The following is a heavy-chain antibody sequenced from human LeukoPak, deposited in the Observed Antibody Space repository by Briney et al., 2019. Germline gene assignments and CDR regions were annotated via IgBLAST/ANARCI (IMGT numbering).Heavy chain of an antibody. CDR2: ISGSGGST. V-gene: IGHV3-23*01. CDR1: GFTFSSYA. Sequence: GGALRLSCAASGFTFSSYAMSWVRQAPGKGLEWVSDISGSGGSTYYADSVKGRFTISRDNSKNKLYLQMNSLRAEDTAVYYCAGLFYYMDVWGKGTTVTVSS. J-gene: IGHJ6*03. D-gene: IGHD3-3*01. CDR3: AGLFYYMDV.